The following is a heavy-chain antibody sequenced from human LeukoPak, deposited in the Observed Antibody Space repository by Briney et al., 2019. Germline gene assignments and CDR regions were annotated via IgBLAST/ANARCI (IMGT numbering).Heavy chain of an antibody. CDR1: GGSFSDYF. V-gene: IGHV4-34*01. Sequence: SSETLSLTCAVYGGSFSDYFWTWIRQPPGKGLEWIGEINHSGTTNYSPSLKSRVTISVDTSKNQFSLKLSSVTAADTAVYYCASLYSSSSPYPQPGFDPWGQGTLVTVSS. D-gene: IGHD6-6*01. J-gene: IGHJ5*02. CDR3: ASLYSSSSPYPQPGFDP. CDR2: INHSGTT.